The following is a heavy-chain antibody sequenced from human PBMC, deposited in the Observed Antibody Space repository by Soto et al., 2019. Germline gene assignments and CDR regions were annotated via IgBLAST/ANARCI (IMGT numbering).Heavy chain of an antibody. V-gene: IGHV3-74*01. CDR3: ASIWSGYPDYYYYGMDV. CDR1: GFTFSSYW. Sequence: GGSLRLSCAASGFTFSSYWMHWVRQAPGKGLVWVSRINSDGSSTSYADSVKGRFAISRDNAKNTLYLQMNSLRAEDTAVYYCASIWSGYPDYYYYGMDVWGQGTTVTVSS. CDR2: INSDGSST. D-gene: IGHD3-3*01. J-gene: IGHJ6*02.